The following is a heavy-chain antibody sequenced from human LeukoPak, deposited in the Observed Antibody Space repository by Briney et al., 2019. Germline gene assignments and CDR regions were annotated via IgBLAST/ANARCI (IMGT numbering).Heavy chain of an antibody. CDR1: GGSFSGYY. Sequence: KTSETLSLTRAVYGGSFSGYYWSWIRQPPGKGLEWIGEINHSGSTNYNPSLKSRVTISVDTSKNQFSLKLSSVTAADTAVYYCARVPYYYDSSGYYSVYYYGMDVWGQGTTVTVSS. CDR2: INHSGST. D-gene: IGHD3-22*01. V-gene: IGHV4-34*01. CDR3: ARVPYYYDSSGYYSVYYYGMDV. J-gene: IGHJ6*02.